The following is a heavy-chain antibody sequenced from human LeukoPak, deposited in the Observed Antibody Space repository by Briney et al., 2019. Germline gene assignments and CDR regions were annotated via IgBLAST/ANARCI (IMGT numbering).Heavy chain of an antibody. J-gene: IGHJ6*03. CDR3: ARDGKSGGTTLFYMDV. Sequence: ASVKVSCKASGYTFISYGISWVRQAPGQGLEWMGWINPNSGGTNFAQKFQGRVTMTRDTSISTAYMELSRLRSDDTAVYYCARDGKSGGTTLFYMDVWGKGTTVTVSS. V-gene: IGHV1-2*02. CDR1: GYTFISYG. CDR2: INPNSGGT. D-gene: IGHD4-11*01.